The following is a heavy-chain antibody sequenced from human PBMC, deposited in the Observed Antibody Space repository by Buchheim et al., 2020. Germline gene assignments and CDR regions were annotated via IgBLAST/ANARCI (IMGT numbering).Heavy chain of an antibody. D-gene: IGHD5-24*01. J-gene: IGHJ4*02. CDR2: IWYDGGNK. CDR1: GFTFSSYG. V-gene: IGHV3-33*01. CDR3: AREQRWLQLGIFDY. Sequence: QVQLVESGGGVVQPGRSLRLSCAASGFTFSSYGMHWVRQAPGKGLEWVAVIWYDGGNKYYADSVKGRFTISRDISKNTLYLKMNSLRAEDTAVYYCAREQRWLQLGIFDYWGQGTL.